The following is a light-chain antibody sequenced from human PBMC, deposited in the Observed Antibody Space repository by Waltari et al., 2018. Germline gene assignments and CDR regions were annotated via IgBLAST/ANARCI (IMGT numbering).Light chain of an antibody. CDR3: CSYAGDAVYM. CDR1: SSDVGPYRY. J-gene: IGLJ3*02. Sequence: SALTQPRSVSGSPGQSVTISCTGTSSDVGPYRYVSWYQHHPGKAPKVMIFDVSRRPSGVPDRFAGSKSGNPASLTISGLQAEDEADYYCCSYAGDAVYMFGGGTKVTVL. V-gene: IGLV2-11*01. CDR2: DVS.